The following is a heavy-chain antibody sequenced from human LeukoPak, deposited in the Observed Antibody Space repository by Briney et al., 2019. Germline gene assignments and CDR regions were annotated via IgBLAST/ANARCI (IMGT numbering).Heavy chain of an antibody. CDR2: ISSSSSYI. Sequence: GGSLRLSCAASGFTFSSYSMTWVRQAPGKGLEWVSSISSSSSYIYYADSVKGRFTISRDNAKNSLYLQMNSLRAEDTAVYYCARDPGSSWYWGGGYYYYYMDVWGKGTTVTVSS. CDR3: ARDPGSSWYWGGGYYYYYMDV. V-gene: IGHV3-21*01. J-gene: IGHJ6*03. CDR1: GFTFSSYS. D-gene: IGHD6-13*01.